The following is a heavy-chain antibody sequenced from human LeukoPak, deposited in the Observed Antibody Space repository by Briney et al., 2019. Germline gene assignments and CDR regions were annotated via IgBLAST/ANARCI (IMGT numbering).Heavy chain of an antibody. Sequence: GASVKVSCKASGYTCTGYYMHWVRQAPGQGLEWMGWINPNSGGTNYAQKLQGRVTMTRDTSISTAYMELSRLRSDDTAVYYCARARSKIVVVTNDAFDIWGQGTMVTVSS. D-gene: IGHD3-22*01. CDR3: ARARSKIVVVTNDAFDI. CDR1: GYTCTGYY. V-gene: IGHV1-2*02. J-gene: IGHJ3*02. CDR2: INPNSGGT.